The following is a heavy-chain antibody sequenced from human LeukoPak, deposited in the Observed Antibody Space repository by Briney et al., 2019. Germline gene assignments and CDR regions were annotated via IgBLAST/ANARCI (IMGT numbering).Heavy chain of an antibody. V-gene: IGHV3-33*01. Sequence: GSLRLSLAASGFIFSSYGMHWVRQAPGKGLEWVAVIWYDGSNKYYADSVKGRFTISRDNSKNTLYLQMNSLRAEDTAVYYCARDDSSASGAFDIWGQGTMVTVSS. CDR1: GFIFSSYG. J-gene: IGHJ3*02. D-gene: IGHD3-22*01. CDR2: IWYDGSNK. CDR3: ARDDSSASGAFDI.